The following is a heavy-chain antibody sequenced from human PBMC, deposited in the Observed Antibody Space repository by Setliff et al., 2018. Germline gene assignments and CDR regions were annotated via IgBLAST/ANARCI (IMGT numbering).Heavy chain of an antibody. Sequence: GSLRLSCEVSGFTFSAHGMHWVRQAPGKGPEWVAVIWFDGRKTQYGDSVKGRFTVSRDNSKDMLYLHMNSLRAEDTAVYYCARGGRFAHYMDVWGKGTTVTVSS. V-gene: IGHV3-33*01. CDR3: ARGGRFAHYMDV. J-gene: IGHJ6*03. D-gene: IGHD3-3*01. CDR2: IWFDGRKT. CDR1: GFTFSAHG.